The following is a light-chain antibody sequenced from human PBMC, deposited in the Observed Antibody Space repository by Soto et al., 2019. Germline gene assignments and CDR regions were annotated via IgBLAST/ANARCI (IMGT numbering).Light chain of an antibody. J-gene: IGLJ1*01. Sequence: QSVLTQSPSASGSPGQSATISCTGTSSDIGGYDSVSWYQQHPGKAPKVMIYDVSKRPSGVPDRFSGSKSGNTASLTVSALQAEDEADYYCSSYTDRNNLVFGTGTKVTV. CDR2: DVS. V-gene: IGLV2-8*01. CDR3: SSYTDRNNLV. CDR1: SSDIGGYDS.